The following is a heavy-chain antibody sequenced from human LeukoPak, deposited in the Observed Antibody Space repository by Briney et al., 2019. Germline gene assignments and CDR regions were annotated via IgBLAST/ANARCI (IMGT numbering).Heavy chain of an antibody. J-gene: IGHJ4*02. CDR2: ISSDGSST. V-gene: IGHV3-74*01. D-gene: IGHD2-15*01. CDR1: GFTFSSYW. Sequence: GGSLRLSCAASGFTFSSYWMHWVRQAPGKRLVWVSRISSDGSSTSYADSVKGRFTISRDNAKNTLYLQMNSLRAEDTAVYYCAREVACSGGSCYSRFFDYWGQGTLVTVSS. CDR3: AREVACSGGSCYSRFFDY.